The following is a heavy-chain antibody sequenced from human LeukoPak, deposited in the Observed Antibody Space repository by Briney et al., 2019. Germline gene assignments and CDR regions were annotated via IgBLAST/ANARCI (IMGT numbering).Heavy chain of an antibody. V-gene: IGHV3-9*01. CDR3: ARDRDPRDYYYGMDV. CDR1: GFTFDDYA. CDR2: ISWNSGSI. Sequence: PGGSLRLSCAASGFTFDDYAMHWVRQAPGKGLEWVSGISWNSGSIGYADSVKGRFTISRDNAKNSLYLQMNSLRAEDTAVYYCARDRDPRDYYYGMDVWGQGTTVTVSS. J-gene: IGHJ6*02.